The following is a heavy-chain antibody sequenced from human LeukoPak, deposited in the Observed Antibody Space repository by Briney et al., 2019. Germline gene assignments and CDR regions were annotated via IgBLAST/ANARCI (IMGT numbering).Heavy chain of an antibody. D-gene: IGHD2-15*01. CDR3: ATYCVRGKWADH. Sequence: PGGSLRLSCAPSGFTFSSQAMNWVRQAPGKGLEWVSGIIDSVDNTHYADSVKGRFTISRDSPKSTLYLQMNSLRADDTAVYYCATYCVRGKWADHWGQGTLVTVSS. V-gene: IGHV3-23*01. CDR1: GFTFSSQA. J-gene: IGHJ4*02. CDR2: IIDSVDNT.